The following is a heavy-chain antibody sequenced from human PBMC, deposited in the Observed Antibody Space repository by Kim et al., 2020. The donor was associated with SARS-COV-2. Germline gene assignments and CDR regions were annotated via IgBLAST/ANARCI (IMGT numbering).Heavy chain of an antibody. J-gene: IGHJ6*04. Sequence: ASVKVSCKASGYTFTSYGISWVRQAPGQGLEWMGWISAYNGNTNYAQKLQGRVTMTTDTSTSTAYMELRSLRSDDTAVYYCARALILTGPRYYYYGMDVWSEGTTVTVSS. CDR2: ISAYNGNT. D-gene: IGHD3-9*01. CDR3: ARALILTGPRYYYYGMDV. V-gene: IGHV1-18*01. CDR1: GYTFTSYG.